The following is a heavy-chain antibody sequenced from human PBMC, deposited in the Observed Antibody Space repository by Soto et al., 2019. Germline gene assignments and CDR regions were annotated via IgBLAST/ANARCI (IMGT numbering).Heavy chain of an antibody. V-gene: IGHV3-15*01. CDR3: TTDPQYSSSWYPAPNYGDYLYYFDY. CDR2: IKSKTDGGTT. CDR1: GFTFSNAW. J-gene: IGHJ4*02. D-gene: IGHD6-13*01. Sequence: GGSLRLSCAASGFTFSNAWMSWVRQAPGKGLEWVGRIKSKTDGGTTDYAAPVKGRFTISRDDSKNTLYLQMNSLKTEDTAVYYCTTDPQYSSSWYPAPNYGDYLYYFDYWGQGTLVTVSS.